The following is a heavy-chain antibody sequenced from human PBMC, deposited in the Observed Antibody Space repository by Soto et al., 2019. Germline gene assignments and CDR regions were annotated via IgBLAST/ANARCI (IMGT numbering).Heavy chain of an antibody. V-gene: IGHV1-24*01. Sequence: QVQLVQSVAEVKKPWASVKVSCKVSGYTLSELFVHWVRQAPGKGLERLGGFDPEEGNTIYAQNFRGRVTMTDDTSTDTAHMELSSLRSDDTAVYYCATGFPQWELLQYWGQGPLLTVSS. CDR1: GYTLSELF. J-gene: IGHJ4*02. D-gene: IGHD1-26*01. CDR2: FDPEEGNT. CDR3: ATGFPQWELLQY.